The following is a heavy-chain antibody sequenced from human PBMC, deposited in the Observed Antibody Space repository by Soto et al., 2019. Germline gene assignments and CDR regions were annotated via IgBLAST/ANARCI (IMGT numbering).Heavy chain of an antibody. D-gene: IGHD2-15*01. V-gene: IGHV1-18*01. CDR2: ISAYNGNT. CDR1: GYTFTSYG. CDR3: ARGGSKDIVVVVEENWFDP. J-gene: IGHJ5*02. Sequence: ASVKVSCKASGYTFTSYGISWVRQAPGQGLEWMGWISAYNGNTNYAQKLQGRVTMTTDKSTSTAYMELSSLRSEDTAVYYCARGGSKDIVVVVEENWFDPWGQGTLVTVSS.